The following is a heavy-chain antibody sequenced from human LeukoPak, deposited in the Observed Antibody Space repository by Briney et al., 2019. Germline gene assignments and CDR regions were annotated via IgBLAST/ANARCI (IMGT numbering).Heavy chain of an antibody. CDR1: GFTFSNAW. J-gene: IGHJ3*02. CDR3: AKIRSTRLMSGGAFDI. Sequence: GGSLRPSCAASGFTFSNAWMSWVRQAPGKGLEWVSAISGSGGSTYYADSVKGRFTISRDNSKNTLYLQMNSLRAEDTAVYYCAKIRSTRLMSGGAFDIWGQGTMVTVSS. D-gene: IGHD2-2*01. CDR2: ISGSGGST. V-gene: IGHV3-23*01.